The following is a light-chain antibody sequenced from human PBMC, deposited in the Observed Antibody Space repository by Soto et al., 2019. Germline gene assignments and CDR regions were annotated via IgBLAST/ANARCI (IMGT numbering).Light chain of an antibody. Sequence: QSALTQPPSASGSPGQSVTISCTGTSSDVGGYNFVSWYQQHPGKAPKLMIYEVTKRPSGVPSRFSGSKSGNTASLTVSGLQDEDEADYYCSSYAGSSNLGVFGGGTKLTVL. CDR2: EVT. V-gene: IGLV2-8*01. J-gene: IGLJ3*02. CDR1: SSDVGGYNF. CDR3: SSYAGSSNLGV.